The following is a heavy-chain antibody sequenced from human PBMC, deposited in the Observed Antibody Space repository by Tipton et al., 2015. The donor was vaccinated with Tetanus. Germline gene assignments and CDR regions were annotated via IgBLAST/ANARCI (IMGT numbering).Heavy chain of an antibody. Sequence: QSGAEVKKPGDSVKVSCKASGYTFTGYYMHWVRQAPGQGLEWKGWINPNSGGTKYAQKFQGRVTMTRDTSISKAYMEVSRLRSDDTSIYYCARVMDYDSSGIDDFWGQGTLVTVSS. V-gene: IGHV1-2*02. J-gene: IGHJ4*02. D-gene: IGHD3-22*01. CDR3: ARVMDYDSSGIDDF. CDR2: INPNSGGT. CDR1: GYTFTGYY.